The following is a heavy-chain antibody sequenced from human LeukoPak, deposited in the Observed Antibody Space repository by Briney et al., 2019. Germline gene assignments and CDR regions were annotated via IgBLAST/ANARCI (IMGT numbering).Heavy chain of an antibody. CDR1: GFTFSIYA. Sequence: GGSLRLSCAASGFTFSIYAMHWVRQAPGKGLEWVAVTSSDGGNRYYGDSVKGRVTISRDNSKNTLYLQINSLRTEDTAVYYFVRVLGQLPPHWGQGTLVTVSS. J-gene: IGHJ4*02. V-gene: IGHV3-30*04. CDR2: TSSDGGNR. CDR3: VRVLGQLPPH. D-gene: IGHD6-6*01.